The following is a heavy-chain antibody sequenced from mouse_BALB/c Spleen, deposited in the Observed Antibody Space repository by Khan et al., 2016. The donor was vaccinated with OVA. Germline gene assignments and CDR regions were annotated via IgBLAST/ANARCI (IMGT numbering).Heavy chain of an antibody. V-gene: IGHV1-4*01. CDR1: GYTFTSYT. CDR2: INPSNGYT. CDR3: VRDGAYHRNDGWFAY. D-gene: IGHD2-14*01. J-gene: IGHJ3*01. Sequence: VQLQESGAELARPGASVKMSCKASGYTFTSYTIHWIKLRPGQGLEWIGFINPSNGYTNYNQKFKDKATLTADKSSTTVYMQQSSLTSDDSAVYNCVRDGAYHRNDGWFAYWGQGTLVTVSA.